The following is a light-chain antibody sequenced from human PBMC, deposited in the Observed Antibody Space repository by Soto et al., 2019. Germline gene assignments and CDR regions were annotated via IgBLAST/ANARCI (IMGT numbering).Light chain of an antibody. J-gene: IGKJ4*01. CDR1: QSISSY. CDR3: QQFNDYPLT. CDR2: AAS. V-gene: IGKV1-39*01. Sequence: DIQMTQSPSSLSASVGDRVTITCRASQSISSYLNWYQQKPGKAPKLLIYAASSLQSGVPSRFSGSGSGTEFTLTVSSLQAEESATYYCQQFNDYPLTVGGGTKVDIK.